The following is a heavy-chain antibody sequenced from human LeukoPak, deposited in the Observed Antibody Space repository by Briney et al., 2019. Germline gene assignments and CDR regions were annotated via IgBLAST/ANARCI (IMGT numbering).Heavy chain of an antibody. V-gene: IGHV4-59*12. J-gene: IGHJ5*02. D-gene: IGHD3-22*01. Sequence: SETLSLTCTVSGGSISNYYWGWIRQTPGKGLEWIGNIFYSGGTYYSPSLTSRVTISLDTSRNQFSLKLNSVTAADTAVYYCARESWLLSARWFDPWGQGTLVTVSS. CDR1: GGSISNYY. CDR2: IFYSGGT. CDR3: ARESWLLSARWFDP.